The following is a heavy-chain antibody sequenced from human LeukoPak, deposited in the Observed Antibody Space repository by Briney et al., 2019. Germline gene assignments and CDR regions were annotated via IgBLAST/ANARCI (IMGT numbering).Heavy chain of an antibody. CDR2: ISYDGSNK. Sequence: GSLRLSCAASGFTFSSYAMHWVRQAPGKGLEWVAVISYDGSNKYYADSVKGRFTISRDNSKNTLYLQMNSLRAEDTAVYYCARGVEMATILQSFFDYWGQGTLVTVSS. CDR3: ARGVEMATILQSFFDY. D-gene: IGHD5-24*01. CDR1: GFTFSSYA. V-gene: IGHV3-30-3*01. J-gene: IGHJ4*02.